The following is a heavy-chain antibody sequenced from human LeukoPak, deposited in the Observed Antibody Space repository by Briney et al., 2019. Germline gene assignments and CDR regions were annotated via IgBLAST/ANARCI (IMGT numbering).Heavy chain of an antibody. D-gene: IGHD3-22*01. CDR3: ARELRGYYYDSSGYYKYFDY. CDR2: ISAYNGNT. CDR1: GYTFTTFN. J-gene: IGHJ4*02. V-gene: IGHV1-18*01. Sequence: ASVKVSCKTSGYTFTTFNIAWVRQAPGQGLEWMGWISAYNGNTNYAQKLQGRVTMTTDTSTSTAYMELRSLRSDDTAVYYCARELRGYYYDSSGYYKYFDYWGQGTLVTVSS.